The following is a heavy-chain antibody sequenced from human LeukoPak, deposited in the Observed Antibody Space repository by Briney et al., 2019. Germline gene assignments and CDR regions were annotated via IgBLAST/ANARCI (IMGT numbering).Heavy chain of an antibody. V-gene: IGHV3-21*04. CDR2: ISTSSSYI. J-gene: IGHJ4*02. D-gene: IGHD5-24*01. CDR3: AKRDGYNSGVDY. CDR1: GFIFSSYA. Sequence: PGGSLRLSCAASGFIFSSYAMNWVRQAPGKGLEWVSSISTSSSYIYYADSVKGRFTISRDNAKKSLYLQMNSLRTEDTALYYCAKRDGYNSGVDYWGQGTLVTVSS.